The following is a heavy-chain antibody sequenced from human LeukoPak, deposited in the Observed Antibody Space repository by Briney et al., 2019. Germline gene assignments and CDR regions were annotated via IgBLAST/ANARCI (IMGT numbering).Heavy chain of an antibody. CDR3: AKDGLVGATDWFDY. J-gene: IGHJ4*02. D-gene: IGHD1-26*01. V-gene: IGHV3-11*01. Sequence: GGSLRLSCAASGFTFSDYYMSWIRQAPGKGLEWVSYISSSGSTIYYADSVKGRFTISRDNAKNSLYLQMTSLRADDTAVYYCAKDGLVGATDWFDYWGQGTLVTVSS. CDR2: ISSSGSTI. CDR1: GFTFSDYY.